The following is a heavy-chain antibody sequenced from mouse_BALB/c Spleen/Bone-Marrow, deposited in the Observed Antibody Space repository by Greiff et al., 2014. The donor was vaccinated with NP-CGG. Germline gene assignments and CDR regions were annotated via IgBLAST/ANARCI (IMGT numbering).Heavy chain of an antibody. Sequence: QVQLQQPGAELVKPGASVKLSCEASGYTFTSYYMYWVKQRPGQGLEWIGEINPSNGGTNFNEKFKSKATLTVDKSSSTAYMQLSSLTSEDSAVYYCTRSDGYYVPHWYFDVWGAGTTVTVSS. J-gene: IGHJ1*01. CDR1: GYTFTSYY. V-gene: IGHV1S81*02. D-gene: IGHD2-3*01. CDR3: TRSDGYYVPHWYFDV. CDR2: INPSNGGT.